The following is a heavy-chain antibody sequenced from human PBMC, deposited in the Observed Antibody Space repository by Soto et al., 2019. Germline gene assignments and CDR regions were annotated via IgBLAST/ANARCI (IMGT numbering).Heavy chain of an antibody. CDR3: ARPSYNSRYSYYFDY. Sequence: EVQLVESGGGLVQPGGSLRLSCVASGFTFSDHYMDWVRQTPGRGLEWVGRTRKKANSYTTEYAASVTGRFTISRDDSKNSLYLQMNSLKTEDTAVYYVARPSYNSRYSYYFDYWGQGTLVTVSS. J-gene: IGHJ4*02. CDR2: TRKKANSYTT. CDR1: GFTFSDHY. V-gene: IGHV3-72*01. D-gene: IGHD3-10*01.